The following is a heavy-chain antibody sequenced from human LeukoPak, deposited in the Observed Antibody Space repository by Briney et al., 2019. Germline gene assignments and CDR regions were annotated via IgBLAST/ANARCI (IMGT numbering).Heavy chain of an antibody. J-gene: IGHJ5*02. CDR3: ARPNGDFYNWFDT. V-gene: IGHV1-2*01. Sequence: EASVKVSCKASGYSFSAYYIHWVRRAPGQGLEWMGWINPTSGDTNYAQKFQDRVTLTRDTSISTAYMELTNLRSDDTVVYFCARPNGDFYNWFDTWGQGTLVTVSS. D-gene: IGHD2-21*02. CDR1: GYSFSAYY. CDR2: INPTSGDT.